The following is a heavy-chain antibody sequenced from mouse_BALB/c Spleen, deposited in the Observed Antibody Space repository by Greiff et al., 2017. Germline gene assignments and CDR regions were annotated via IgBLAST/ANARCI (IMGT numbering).Heavy chain of an antibody. Sequence: VQLQQSGAELAKPGASVKMSCKASGYTFTSYWMHWVKQRPGQGLEWIGYINPSTGYTEYNQKFKDKATLTADKSSSTAYMQLSSLTSEDSAVYYCAREPTYYGSSWFAYWGQGTLVTVSA. CDR1: GYTFTSYW. V-gene: IGHV1-7*01. J-gene: IGHJ3*01. CDR2: INPSTGYT. CDR3: AREPTYYGSSWFAY. D-gene: IGHD1-1*01.